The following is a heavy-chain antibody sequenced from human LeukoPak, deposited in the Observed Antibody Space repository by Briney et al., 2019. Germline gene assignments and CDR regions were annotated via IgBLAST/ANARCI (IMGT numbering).Heavy chain of an antibody. J-gene: IGHJ4*02. CDR3: ARAHSGSYYSSSYYFDY. V-gene: IGHV4-39*07. CDR2: INHSGST. CDR1: GGSISSSSYY. D-gene: IGHD1-26*01. Sequence: PSETLSLTCTVSGGSISSSSYYWGWIRQPPGKGLEWIGEINHSGSTNYNPSLKSRVTISVDTSKNQFSLKLSSVTAADTAVYYCARAHSGSYYSSSYYFDYWGQGTLVTVSS.